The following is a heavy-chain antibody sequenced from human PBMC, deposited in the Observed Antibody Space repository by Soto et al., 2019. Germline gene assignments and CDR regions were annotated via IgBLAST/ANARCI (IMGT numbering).Heavy chain of an antibody. D-gene: IGHD3-10*01. CDR2: ISADNGIT. CDR1: VYTCTSDG. CDR3: ARRGVLPDY. Sequence: QVHLVQSGAEVKKPGASVTVSCKAAVYTCTSDGIAWVRQAPGQGLEWTGWISADNGITNYAQKLQGRVTMTTDTSPSTAYMELRSLRSDDTAVYYCARRGVLPDYWGQGTLVTVSS. V-gene: IGHV1-18*01. J-gene: IGHJ4*02.